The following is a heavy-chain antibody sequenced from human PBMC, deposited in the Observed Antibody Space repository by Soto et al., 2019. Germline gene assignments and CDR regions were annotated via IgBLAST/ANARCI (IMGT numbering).Heavy chain of an antibody. CDR1: GGTFSSYT. V-gene: IGHV1-69*02. CDR2: IIPILGIA. Sequence: QVQLVQSGAEVKKPGSSVKVSCKASGGTFSSYTISWVRQAPGQGLEWMGRIIPILGIANYAQKFQGRVTTTADKSTSTAYMELSSMRSEDTAVYYCARADGGGDDYWGQGTLVTVSS. CDR3: ARADGGGDDY. D-gene: IGHD2-21*02. J-gene: IGHJ4*02.